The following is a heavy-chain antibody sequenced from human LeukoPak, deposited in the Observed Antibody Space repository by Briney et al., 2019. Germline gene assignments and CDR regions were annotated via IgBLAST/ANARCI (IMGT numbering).Heavy chain of an antibody. J-gene: IGHJ4*02. Sequence: QPGESLRLSCAASGFTFSHYWMTWVRQAPGKGLEWVAIIRPDANDGSYVDSVKGRFTISRDNAKNSLYLQVHSLRAEDTAVYFCARADWGSIDYWGQGALVTVSS. V-gene: IGHV3-7*01. CDR3: ARADWGSIDY. CDR1: GFTFSHYW. CDR2: IRPDANDG. D-gene: IGHD7-27*01.